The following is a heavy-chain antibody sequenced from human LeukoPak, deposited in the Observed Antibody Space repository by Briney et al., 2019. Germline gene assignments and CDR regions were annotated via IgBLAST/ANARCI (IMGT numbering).Heavy chain of an antibody. J-gene: IGHJ6*03. CDR3: ARQVPAAPIFHYDSYYMDV. CDR1: GGSISSSSYY. CDR2: IYYSGST. V-gene: IGHV4-39*01. Sequence: PSETLSLTCTVSGGSISSSSYYWGWIRQPPGKGLEWIGSIYYSGSTYYNPSLKSRVTISVDTSKNQFSLKLSSVTVADTAVYYCARQVPAAPIFHYDSYYMDVWGKGTTVTVSS. D-gene: IGHD2-2*01.